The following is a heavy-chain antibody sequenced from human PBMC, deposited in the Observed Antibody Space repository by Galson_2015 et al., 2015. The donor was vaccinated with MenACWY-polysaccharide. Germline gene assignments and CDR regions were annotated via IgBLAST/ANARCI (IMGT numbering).Heavy chain of an antibody. CDR2: IKQDGSEK. J-gene: IGHJ2*01. D-gene: IGHD3-22*01. V-gene: IGHV3-7*01. CDR1: GFTFSSFW. CDR3: ARDPLDSSGYTRGSVFDL. Sequence: SLRLSCAASGFTFSSFWMSWVRQAPGKGLEWVAIIKQDGSEKYYVDSVKGRFSISRDNAKNSLHLQMNSLRSEDTAVYYCARDPLDSSGYTRGSVFDLWGRGTLVTVSS.